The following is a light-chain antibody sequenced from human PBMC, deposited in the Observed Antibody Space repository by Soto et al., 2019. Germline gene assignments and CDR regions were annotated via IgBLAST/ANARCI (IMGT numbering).Light chain of an antibody. CDR2: DVS. CDR1: QSLTGR. V-gene: IGKV1-5*01. CDR3: QQYKVYPYT. J-gene: IGKJ2*01. Sequence: DIQMTQSPSTLSASIGDTVTLTCRASQSLTGRLAWYQQKPGRPPKLLIYDVSMLESGVPSRFSGSESGADFTLTISSLRPDDFATFYCQQYKVYPYTFGQGTRL.